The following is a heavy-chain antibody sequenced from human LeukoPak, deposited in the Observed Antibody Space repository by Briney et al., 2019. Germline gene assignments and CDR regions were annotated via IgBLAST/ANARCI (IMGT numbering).Heavy chain of an antibody. Sequence: ASVKVSCKASGGTFSSYAISWVRQAPGQGLEWMGGIIPIFGTANYAQKFQGRVTITADESTSTAYMELSSLRSEDTAVYYCARDAYYDFWSGSWFDPWGQGTLVTVSS. CDR1: GGTFSSYA. CDR3: ARDAYYDFWSGSWFDP. V-gene: IGHV1-69*13. D-gene: IGHD3-3*01. CDR2: IIPIFGTA. J-gene: IGHJ5*02.